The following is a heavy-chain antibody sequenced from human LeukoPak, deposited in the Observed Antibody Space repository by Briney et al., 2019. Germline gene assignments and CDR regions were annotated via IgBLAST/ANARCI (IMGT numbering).Heavy chain of an antibody. J-gene: IGHJ4*02. CDR3: ARGRPPYYYDSSGNLDY. CDR1: GGSISSYY. V-gene: IGHV4-59*01. CDR2: IYYSGST. D-gene: IGHD3-22*01. Sequence: KPSETLSLTCTVSGGSISSYYWSWIRRPPGKGLEWIGYIYYSGSTNYNPSLKSRVTISVDTSKNQFSLKLSSVTAADTAVYYCARGRPPYYYDSSGNLDYWGQGTLVTVSS.